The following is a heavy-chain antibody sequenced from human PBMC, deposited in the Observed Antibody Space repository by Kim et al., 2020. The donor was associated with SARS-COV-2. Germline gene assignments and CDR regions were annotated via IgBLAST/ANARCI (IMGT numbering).Heavy chain of an antibody. Sequence: GGSLRLSCAASGFTFSSYAMHWVRQAPGKGLEWVAVVSYDGNSKYYADSVRGRFTISRDNSKNTLYLQMNSLRPEDTAVYFCASPNREGSGTYIDSWGQGTLVTVSS. CDR2: VSYDGNSK. J-gene: IGHJ4*02. CDR1: GFTFSSYA. D-gene: IGHD3-10*01. CDR3: ASPNREGSGTYIDS. V-gene: IGHV3-30*03.